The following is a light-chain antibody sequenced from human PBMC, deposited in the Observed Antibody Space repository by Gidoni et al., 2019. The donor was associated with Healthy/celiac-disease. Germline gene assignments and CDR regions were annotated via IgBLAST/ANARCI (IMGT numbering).Light chain of an antibody. V-gene: IGLV1-40*01. CDR1: RSNIGAGYN. CDR3: QSYESSMSGSYL. Sequence: VLTQPPSVSGAPGQRVTISCTGSRSNIGAGYNVHWYQQLPGTAPKLLIYGNSNRPSGVPDRFSGSKSGTSASLAITGLQAEDEADYYCQSYESSMSGSYLFGTGTKVTVL. J-gene: IGLJ1*01. CDR2: GNS.